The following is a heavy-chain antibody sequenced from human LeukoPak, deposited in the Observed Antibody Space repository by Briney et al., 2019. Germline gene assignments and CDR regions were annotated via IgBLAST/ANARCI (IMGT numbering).Heavy chain of an antibody. CDR3: RYSSRGGFDY. Sequence: GGSLRLSCAASGFTFSSYWMSWVRQAPGKGLGWVANIKPDGSEKYYVDSVGGPFTISRDNAKNSLYLQMNSLRAEDTAVYYCRYSSRGGFDYWGQGTLVTVSS. D-gene: IGHD6-13*01. CDR2: IKPDGSEK. CDR1: GFTFSSYW. J-gene: IGHJ4*02. V-gene: IGHV3-7*01.